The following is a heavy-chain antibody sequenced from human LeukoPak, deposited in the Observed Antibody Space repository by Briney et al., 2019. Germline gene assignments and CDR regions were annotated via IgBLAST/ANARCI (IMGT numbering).Heavy chain of an antibody. CDR3: ARGVLLCPPMDV. V-gene: IGHV4-34*01. J-gene: IGHJ6*02. Sequence: PSETLSLTCAVSGGSFSGYYWSWIRQPPGKGLEWIGEINHSGSTNYNPSLKSRVTISVDTSTNQFSLKLSSVTAADTAVSYCARGVLLCPPMDVWGQGTTVTVSS. CDR2: INHSGST. CDR1: GGSFSGYY. D-gene: IGHD3-10*01.